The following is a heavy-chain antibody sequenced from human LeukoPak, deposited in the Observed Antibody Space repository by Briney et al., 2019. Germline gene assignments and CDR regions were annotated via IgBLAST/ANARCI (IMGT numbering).Heavy chain of an antibody. V-gene: IGHV3-48*02. D-gene: IGHD5-18*01. CDR2: ISSRSETM. CDR3: VGDGSGYSYGKAEY. Sequence: GGSLRLSCAASGFNFISYHMDWVRQAPGKGLRWLSYISSRSETMYYADSVKGRFTISRDNAKNSLYLHMNSLTDDDTAVYYCVGDGSGYSYGKAEYWGQGILVTVSS. CDR1: GFNFISYH. J-gene: IGHJ4*02.